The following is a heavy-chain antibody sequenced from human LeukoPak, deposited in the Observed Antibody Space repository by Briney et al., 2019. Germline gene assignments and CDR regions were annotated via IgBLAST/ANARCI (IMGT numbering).Heavy chain of an antibody. V-gene: IGHV3-7*03. CDR1: GFTFSGFW. J-gene: IGHJ3*01. D-gene: IGHD6-6*01. CDR2: INSDGSEG. CDR3: ARSSYSSSSSV. Sequence: GGSLRLSCAVSGFTFSGFWMSWSRQAPGKGLEWVASINSDGSEGYYADVVKGRLTISRDNAKNSLYLQINSLRAGDTAVYYCARSSYSSSSSVWGQGTMVTVSS.